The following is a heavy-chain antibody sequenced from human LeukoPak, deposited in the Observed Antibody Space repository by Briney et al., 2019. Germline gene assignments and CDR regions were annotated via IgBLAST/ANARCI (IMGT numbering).Heavy chain of an antibody. J-gene: IGHJ4*02. CDR1: GFTFSGYW. CDR3: ARGSPGLEY. D-gene: IGHD1-26*01. CDR2: LNTDGRTT. V-gene: IGHV3-74*01. Sequence: PGGSLRLSCAASGFTFSGYWMHWVRQAPGKGLIWVSRLNTDGRTTNYADFVKGRFTISRDNAKNSLYLQMNGLRAEDTAIYYCARGSPGLEYWGQGSLVTVSS.